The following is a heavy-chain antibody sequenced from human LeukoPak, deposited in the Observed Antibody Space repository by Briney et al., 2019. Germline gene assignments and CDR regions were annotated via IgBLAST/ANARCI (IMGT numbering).Heavy chain of an antibody. CDR2: IYHSGTT. CDR3: ARRDYYGSGSEYRCFDY. J-gene: IGHJ4*02. Sequence: PSETLSLTCAVSGDSISISKWWSWVRQPPGQGLEWIGEIYHSGTTNFNPSLKSRVTILVDKSKNQFSLKLSSVTAADTAVYYCARRDYYGSGSEYRCFDYWGQGSLVTVSS. CDR1: GDSISISKW. V-gene: IGHV4-4*02. D-gene: IGHD3-10*01.